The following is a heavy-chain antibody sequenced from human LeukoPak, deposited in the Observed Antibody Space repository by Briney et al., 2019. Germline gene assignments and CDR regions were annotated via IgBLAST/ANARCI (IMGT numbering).Heavy chain of an antibody. CDR3: AKGGLYCSSITCFYYFDY. CDR2: ISGSGGST. Sequence: PGGSLRLSCAASGFTFSTYAMHWVRQAPGKGLEWVSAISGSGGSTYYADSVKGRFTISRDNSKNTLYLQMNSLRAEDTALYYCAKGGLYCSSITCFYYFDYWGQGTLVTVSS. J-gene: IGHJ4*02. V-gene: IGHV3-23*01. CDR1: GFTFSTYA. D-gene: IGHD2-2*01.